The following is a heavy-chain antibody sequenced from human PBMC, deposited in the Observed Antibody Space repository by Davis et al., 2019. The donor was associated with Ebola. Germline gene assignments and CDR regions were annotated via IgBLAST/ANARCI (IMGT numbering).Heavy chain of an antibody. V-gene: IGHV4-59*01. Sequence: MPGGSLRLSCTVSGGSISSYYWTWIRQPPGKGLEWIGHIHYSGSTHYNPSLKSRVTTSVDTSKNQFSLEVRSVTAADTAFYYCVRGSDAYKTGYWGQGTLVTVSS. CDR3: VRGSDAYKTGY. D-gene: IGHD5-24*01. CDR2: IHYSGST. J-gene: IGHJ4*02. CDR1: GGSISSYY.